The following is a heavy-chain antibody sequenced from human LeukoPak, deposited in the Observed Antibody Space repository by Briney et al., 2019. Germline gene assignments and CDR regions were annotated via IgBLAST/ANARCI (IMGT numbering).Heavy chain of an antibody. CDR1: GYSFTSYW. J-gene: IGHJ4*02. V-gene: IGHV5-51*01. CDR3: ARQDIVTTNVDY. Sequence: GESLKISCKGSGYSFTSYWIGWVRQMPGKGLEWMGIIYPGDSDTRYTPSFQGQVTISADKSISTAYLLFSTLKASDTAIYYCARQDIVTTNVDYWGQGALVTVSS. CDR2: IYPGDSDT. D-gene: IGHD5-12*01.